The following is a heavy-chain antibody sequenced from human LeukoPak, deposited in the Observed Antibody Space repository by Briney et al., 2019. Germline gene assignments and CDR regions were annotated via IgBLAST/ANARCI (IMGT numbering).Heavy chain of an antibody. CDR2: IYPGDSDT. V-gene: IGHV5-51*01. Sequence: GESLKIPCKGSGYSFTSYWIGWVRQMPGKGLEWMGIIYPGDSDTRYSPSFQGQVTISADKSISTAYLQWSSLKASDTAMYYCARHMIHCSGGSCLPAWFDPWGQGTLVTVSS. D-gene: IGHD2-15*01. CDR1: GYSFTSYW. J-gene: IGHJ5*02. CDR3: ARHMIHCSGGSCLPAWFDP.